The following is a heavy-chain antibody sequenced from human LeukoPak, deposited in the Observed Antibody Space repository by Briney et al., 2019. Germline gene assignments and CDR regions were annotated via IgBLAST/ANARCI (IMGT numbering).Heavy chain of an antibody. Sequence: EVSLRLSCAASGFTFSKNWMLWVRQAPGKGLESVSRINTDGTVTTYADSVKGRFTVSRDNADNTMFLQMNSVRDEDTAVYYCATKQWLAPPPDSWGQGTPVTVSS. V-gene: IGHV3-74*01. D-gene: IGHD6-19*01. CDR2: INTDGTVT. J-gene: IGHJ4*02. CDR3: ATKQWLAPPPDS. CDR1: GFTFSKNW.